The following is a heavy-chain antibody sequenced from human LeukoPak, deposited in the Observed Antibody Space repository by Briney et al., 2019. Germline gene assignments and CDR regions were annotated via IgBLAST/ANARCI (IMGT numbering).Heavy chain of an antibody. CDR1: GFTFSSYW. J-gene: IGHJ6*02. D-gene: IGHD2-2*01. Sequence: GGSLRLSCAASGFTFSSYWMSWVRQAPGKGLEWVANIKQDGSEKYYVDSVKGRFTISRDNSKNTLYLQMNSLRAEDTAVYYCAKDIVVVPAAMYYYYGMDVWGQGTTVTVSS. CDR2: IKQDGSEK. CDR3: AKDIVVVPAAMYYYYGMDV. V-gene: IGHV3-7*01.